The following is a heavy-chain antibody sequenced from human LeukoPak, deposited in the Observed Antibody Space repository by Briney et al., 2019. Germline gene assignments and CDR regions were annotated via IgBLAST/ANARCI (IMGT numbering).Heavy chain of an antibody. CDR1: GYTFAGRF. V-gene: IGHV1-2*02. Sequence: ASVKVSCKASGYTFAGRFMHWVRQAPGQGLEWMGWTNCNSGATKYAQKFQGRVTMTRDTSISTAYMELSRLRSDDTAVYFCATSPYYDNGDNLLDYWGQGALVTVSS. D-gene: IGHD3-22*01. CDR3: ATSPYYDNGDNLLDY. J-gene: IGHJ4*02. CDR2: TNCNSGAT.